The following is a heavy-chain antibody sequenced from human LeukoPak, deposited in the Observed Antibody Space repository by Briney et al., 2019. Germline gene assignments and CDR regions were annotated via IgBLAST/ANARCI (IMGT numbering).Heavy chain of an antibody. CDR1: GFTFSSYA. CDR2: ISYDGSNK. D-gene: IGHD2-21*02. Sequence: GGSLRLSCAASGFTFSSYAMHWVRQAPGKGLEWVAVISYDGSNKYYADSVKGRFTISRDNSKNTLYLQMNSLRAEGTAVYYCARDLEVVVTAILDYWGQGTLVTVSS. V-gene: IGHV3-30*04. CDR3: ARDLEVVVTAILDY. J-gene: IGHJ4*02.